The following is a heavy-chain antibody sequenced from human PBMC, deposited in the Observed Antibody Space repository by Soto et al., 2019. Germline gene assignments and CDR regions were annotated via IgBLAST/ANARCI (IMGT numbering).Heavy chain of an antibody. Sequence: ASVKVSCKASGYTFTGYYMHWVRQAPGQGLEWMGWINPNSGVTRSAQEFQGRVTMTSDTSISTAYMELRRLRSDDTAVYYCARGKYYYDKSGYVDWGQGTLVTVSS. D-gene: IGHD3-22*01. V-gene: IGHV1-2*02. CDR1: GYTFTGYY. J-gene: IGHJ4*02. CDR2: INPNSGVT. CDR3: ARGKYYYDKSGYVD.